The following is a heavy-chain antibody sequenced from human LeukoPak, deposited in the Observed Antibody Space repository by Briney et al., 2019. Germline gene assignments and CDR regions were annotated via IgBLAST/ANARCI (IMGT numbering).Heavy chain of an antibody. CDR3: ASRAVRGYSYGYYYYYGMDV. J-gene: IGHJ6*02. CDR1: GYTFTSYA. D-gene: IGHD5-18*01. Sequence: EASVKVSCKASGYTFTSYAMHWVRQAPGRRLEWMGWINAGNGNTKYSQKFQGRVTITRDTSASTAYMELSSLRSEDTAVYYCASRAVRGYSYGYYYYYGMDVWGQGTTVTVSS. V-gene: IGHV1-3*01. CDR2: INAGNGNT.